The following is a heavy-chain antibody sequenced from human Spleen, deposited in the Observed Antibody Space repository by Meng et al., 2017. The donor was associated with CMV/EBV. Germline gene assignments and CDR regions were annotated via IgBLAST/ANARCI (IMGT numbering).Heavy chain of an antibody. CDR2: IYSGGTT. V-gene: IGHV3-53*01. Sequence: GGSLRLSCELSGTRFSSYAMSWVRQAPGKGLEWVSVIYSGGTTYYADSVKGRFTISRDNSKNTLYLQMNSLRAEDTAVYYCARDIAAAGTVRRHYYHYGMDVWGQGTTVTVSS. J-gene: IGHJ6*02. D-gene: IGHD6-13*01. CDR1: GTRFSSYA. CDR3: ARDIAAAGTVRRHYYHYGMDV.